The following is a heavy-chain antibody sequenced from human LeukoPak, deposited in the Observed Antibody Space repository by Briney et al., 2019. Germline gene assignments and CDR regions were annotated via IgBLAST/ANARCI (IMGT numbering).Heavy chain of an antibody. CDR1: GYTLTELS. CDR3: ATDRLGYCSSTSCYFDY. V-gene: IGHV1-24*01. CDR2: FDPEDGET. D-gene: IGHD2-2*01. Sequence: ASVKVSCKVSGYTLTELSMHWVRQAPGKGLEWMGGFDPEDGETIYAQKFQGRVTMTEDTSTDTAYMGLSSLRSEDTAVYYCATDRLGYCSSTSCYFDYWGHGTLVTVSS. J-gene: IGHJ4*01.